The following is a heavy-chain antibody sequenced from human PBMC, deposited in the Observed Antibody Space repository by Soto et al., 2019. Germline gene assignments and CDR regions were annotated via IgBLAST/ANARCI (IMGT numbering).Heavy chain of an antibody. Sequence: GGSLRLSCAASGFTVSSNYMSWVRQAPGKGLEWVSVIYSGGSTYYADSVKGRFTISRHNSKNTLYLQMNSLRAEDTAVYYCARKYSSGWYGWFDPWGQGTLVTVSS. CDR1: GFTVSSNY. D-gene: IGHD6-19*01. V-gene: IGHV3-53*04. CDR3: ARKYSSGWYGWFDP. J-gene: IGHJ5*02. CDR2: IYSGGST.